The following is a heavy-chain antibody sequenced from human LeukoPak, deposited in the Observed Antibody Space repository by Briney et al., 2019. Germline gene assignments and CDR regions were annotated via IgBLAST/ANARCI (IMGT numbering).Heavy chain of an antibody. CDR1: GFTFSSYE. CDR3: ARDQGSVVY. V-gene: IGHV3-48*03. J-gene: IGHJ4*02. Sequence: TGGSLRLSCAASGFTFSSYEMNWVRQAPGKGLEWVSYIDSSGSTIHYADSVKGRFTISRDNAKNSLYLQMNSLRAEDTAVYYCARDQGSVVYWGQGTLVTVSS. CDR2: IDSSGSTI. D-gene: IGHD4-23*01.